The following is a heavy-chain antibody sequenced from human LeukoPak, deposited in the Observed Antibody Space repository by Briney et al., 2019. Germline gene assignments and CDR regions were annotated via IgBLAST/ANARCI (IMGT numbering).Heavy chain of an antibody. CDR3: VREDNAFNI. CDR2: ISGDETYT. V-gene: IGHV3-74*01. Sequence: GGSLRLSCVASGFTFSSDLMHWIRHAPGGGLMWVSQISGDETYTNYADSVKGRFTISRDNAKNTLYLQMNSLRAEDTAIYYCVREDNAFNIWGQGTLVTVSS. CDR1: GFTFSSDL. J-gene: IGHJ3*02.